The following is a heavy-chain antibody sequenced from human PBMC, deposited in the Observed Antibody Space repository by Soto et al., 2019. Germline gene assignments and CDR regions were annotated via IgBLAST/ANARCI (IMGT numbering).Heavy chain of an antibody. Sequence: GESLKISCKGSGYTFASFRSTWVRHMPGKGLEWVGRIDPSDSYTKYSPSFQGHVTISDDKSISTVYLQWSSLKASDTAMYYCARHKLMTDAFNIWGQGTMVTVSS. J-gene: IGHJ3*02. V-gene: IGHV5-10-1*01. CDR3: ARHKLMTDAFNI. CDR1: GYTFASFR. D-gene: IGHD3-16*01. CDR2: IDPSDSYT.